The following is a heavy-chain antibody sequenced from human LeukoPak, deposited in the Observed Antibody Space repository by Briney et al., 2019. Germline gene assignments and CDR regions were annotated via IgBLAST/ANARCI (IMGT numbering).Heavy chain of an antibody. CDR3: ARGGLRSSGWYAAFDF. V-gene: IGHV1-2*02. CDR2: INPNSGGT. J-gene: IGHJ3*01. Sequence: ASVKVSCKASGYTFTGYYMHWVRQAPGQGLEWMGWINPNSGGTNFAQGFQGRVTMTRDTSISTAYMELSRLTSDDTAVYYCARGGLRSSGWYAAFDFWGQGTMVTVSS. CDR1: GYTFTGYY. D-gene: IGHD6-19*01.